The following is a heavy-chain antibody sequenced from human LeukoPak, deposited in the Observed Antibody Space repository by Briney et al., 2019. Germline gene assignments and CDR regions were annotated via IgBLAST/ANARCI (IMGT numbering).Heavy chain of an antibody. CDR1: GGSFSAYY. V-gene: IGHV4-34*01. Sequence: PSETLSLTCAVYGGSFSAYYWSWIRQPPGKGLEWIGEINRSASTNYTPSLKSRVTISVDTSKNQFSLNLSSVTAADTAVYYCARGGVRDGSGTHEFDYWGQGTLVTVSS. J-gene: IGHJ4*02. CDR2: INRSAST. CDR3: ARGGVRDGSGTHEFDY. D-gene: IGHD3-10*01.